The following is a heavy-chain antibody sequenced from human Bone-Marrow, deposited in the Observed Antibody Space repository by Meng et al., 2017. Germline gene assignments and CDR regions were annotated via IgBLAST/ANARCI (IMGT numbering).Heavy chain of an antibody. J-gene: IGHJ4*02. CDR2: IYHSGST. V-gene: IGHV4-38-2*02. CDR3: ARGRDGYNYYFDY. Sequence: GSLRLSCTVSGYSISSGYYWGWIRQPPGKGLEWIGSIYHSGSTYYNPSLKSRVTISVDTPKNKFSLKLSSVTAADTAVYYCARGRDGYNYYFDYWGQGTLVTVSS. D-gene: IGHD5-24*01. CDR1: GYSISSGYY.